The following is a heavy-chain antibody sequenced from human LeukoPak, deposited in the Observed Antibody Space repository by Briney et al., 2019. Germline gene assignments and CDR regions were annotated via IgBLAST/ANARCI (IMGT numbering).Heavy chain of an antibody. CDR3: AKITVATTPNY. D-gene: IGHD3-10*01. Sequence: GGSLRLSCAASGLTFSSYAMNWVRQASGKGLEWVSGITDNGRKTHYADSVKGRFSISRDNSKNTLYLQMSDLRAEDTAVYYCAKITVATTPNYWGQGTLVTVPS. CDR1: GLTFSSYA. V-gene: IGHV3-23*01. CDR2: ITDNGRKT. J-gene: IGHJ4*02.